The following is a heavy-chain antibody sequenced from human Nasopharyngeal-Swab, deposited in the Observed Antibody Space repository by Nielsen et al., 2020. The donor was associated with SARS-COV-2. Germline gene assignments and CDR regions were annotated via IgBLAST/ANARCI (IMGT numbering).Heavy chain of an antibody. CDR1: GGSFSGYY. CDR3: ARAGSGPLYAFDI. CDR2: INHSGST. J-gene: IGHJ3*02. D-gene: IGHD6-19*01. V-gene: IGHV4-34*01. Sequence: SETLSLICAVYGGSFSGYYWSWIRQPPGKGLEWIGEINHSGSTNYNPSLKSRVTISVDTSRNQFSLKLSSVTAADTAVYYCARAGSGPLYAFDIWGQGTMVTVSS.